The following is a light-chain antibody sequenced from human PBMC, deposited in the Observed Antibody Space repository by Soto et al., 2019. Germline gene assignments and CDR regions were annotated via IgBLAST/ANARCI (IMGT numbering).Light chain of an antibody. V-gene: IGLV2-14*03. CDR1: SSDIGYYNY. CDR3: LSYTSTTMHV. J-gene: IGLJ1*01. CDR2: DVV. Sequence: QSALTQPASVSGSPGQSITISCTGSSSDIGYYNYVSWYQHHPGKAPQLIIFDVVNRPSGVSNRFSGSKSGNTASLTIFGLQAEDEADYYCLSYTSTTMHVFGTGTKVTVL.